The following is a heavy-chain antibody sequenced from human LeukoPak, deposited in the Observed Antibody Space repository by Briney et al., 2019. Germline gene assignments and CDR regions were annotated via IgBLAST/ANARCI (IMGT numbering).Heavy chain of an antibody. J-gene: IGHJ6*03. D-gene: IGHD2-8*01. CDR2: IYYSGST. Sequence: SETLSLTCTVSGGSIRSYYWSWIRQPPGKGLEWIGYIYYSGSTNYNPSLKSRVTISVDTSKNQFSLKLSSVTAADTAVYYCARDGGPNTPYYYYYMDVWGKGTTVTVSS. CDR3: ARDGGPNTPYYYYYMDV. V-gene: IGHV4-59*01. CDR1: GGSIRSYY.